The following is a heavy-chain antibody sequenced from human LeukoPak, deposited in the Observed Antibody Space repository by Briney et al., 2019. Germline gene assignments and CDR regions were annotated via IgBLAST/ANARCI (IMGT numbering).Heavy chain of an antibody. Sequence: SETLSLTCAVYGGSFSGYYWSWIRQPPGKGLEWIGEINHSGSTNYNPSLKSRVTISVDTSKNQFSLKLSSVTAADTAVYYCARGGIVGATPGIRYYYYYMDVWGKGTTVTVSS. CDR2: INHSGST. V-gene: IGHV4-34*01. CDR1: GGSFSGYY. D-gene: IGHD1-26*01. J-gene: IGHJ6*03. CDR3: ARGGIVGATPGIRYYYYYMDV.